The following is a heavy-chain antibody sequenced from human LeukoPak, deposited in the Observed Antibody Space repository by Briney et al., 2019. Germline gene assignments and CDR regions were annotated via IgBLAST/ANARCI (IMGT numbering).Heavy chain of an antibody. D-gene: IGHD3-22*01. CDR2: IILIFGTA. Sequence: SVKVSCKASGGTFSSYAISWVRQAPGQGLEWMGGIILIFGTANYAQKFQGRVTITADESTSTDYMELSSLRSEDTAVYYCARTPSRLYDSSGYYYYFDYWGQGTLVTVSS. V-gene: IGHV1-69*13. CDR1: GGTFSSYA. J-gene: IGHJ4*02. CDR3: ARTPSRLYDSSGYYYYFDY.